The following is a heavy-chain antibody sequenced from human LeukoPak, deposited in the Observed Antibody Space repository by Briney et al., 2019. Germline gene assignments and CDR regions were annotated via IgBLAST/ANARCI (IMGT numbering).Heavy chain of an antibody. Sequence: GGSLRLSCAASGFTFSGYWMDWVRQVPGKGLEWVANIKHDGSEKYYVDSVRGRFTISRDNTMNSLYLQMSSLRAEDTAVYYCATDRGWRTSGYYLYYFEYWGQGTLVTYSS. CDR2: IKHDGSEK. J-gene: IGHJ4*02. D-gene: IGHD3-3*01. V-gene: IGHV3-7*01. CDR1: GFTFSGYW. CDR3: ATDRGWRTSGYYLYYFEY.